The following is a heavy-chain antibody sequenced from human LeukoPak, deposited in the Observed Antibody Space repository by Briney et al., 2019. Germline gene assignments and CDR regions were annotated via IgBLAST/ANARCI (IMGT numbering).Heavy chain of an antibody. D-gene: IGHD7-27*01. J-gene: IGHJ4*02. Sequence: GASVKVSCKASGYTFTSYDINWVRQAPGQGLEWMGGIIPIFGTANYAQKFQGRVTITTDESTSTAYMELSSLRSEDTAVYYCARVYLGFASRNYYFDYWGQGTLVTVSS. CDR3: ARVYLGFASRNYYFDY. V-gene: IGHV1-69*05. CDR1: GYTFTSYD. CDR2: IIPIFGTA.